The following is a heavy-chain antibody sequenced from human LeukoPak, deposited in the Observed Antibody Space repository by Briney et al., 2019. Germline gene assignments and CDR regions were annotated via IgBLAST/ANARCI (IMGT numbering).Heavy chain of an antibody. D-gene: IGHD5-24*01. CDR1: GFTFSSYG. CDR3: ARGDGYDFDY. CDR2: IWYDGTNK. Sequence: PGRPLRLSCAASGFTFSSYGMHWVRQAPGKGLGWVAVIWYDGTNKYYADSVKGRFTISRDNSKNTLYLQMNSLSAEDTAVYYCARGDGYDFDYWGQGTLVTVSS. J-gene: IGHJ4*02. V-gene: IGHV3-33*01.